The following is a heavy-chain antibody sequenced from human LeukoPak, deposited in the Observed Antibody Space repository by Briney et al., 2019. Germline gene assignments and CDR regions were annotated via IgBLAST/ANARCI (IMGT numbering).Heavy chain of an antibody. CDR1: GGSISSGGYY. CDR2: IYYSGST. V-gene: IGHV4-31*03. D-gene: IGHD4-17*01. CDR3: ARGLIARTVTTFKGSFDP. Sequence: SETLSLTCTVSGGSISSGGYYWSWIRQHPGKGLEWIGYIYYSGSTYYNPSLKSRVTISVDTSKNQFSLKLSSVTAADTAVYYCARGLIARTVTTFKGSFDPWGQGTLVTVSS. J-gene: IGHJ5*02.